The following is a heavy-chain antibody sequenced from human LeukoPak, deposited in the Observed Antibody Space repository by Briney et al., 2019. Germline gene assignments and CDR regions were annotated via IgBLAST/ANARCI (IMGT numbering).Heavy chain of an antibody. Sequence: ASVKVSCKASGYTFTSYYMHWVRQAPGQGLEWMGIINPSGGSTSYAQKFQGRVTMTRDTATNTVYMQLSSLRCEDTAVYYCARDTVSSSWYGVWFDHWGQGTLVTVSS. D-gene: IGHD6-13*01. CDR2: INPSGGST. V-gene: IGHV1-46*01. J-gene: IGHJ5*02. CDR3: ARDTVSSSWYGVWFDH. CDR1: GYTFTSYY.